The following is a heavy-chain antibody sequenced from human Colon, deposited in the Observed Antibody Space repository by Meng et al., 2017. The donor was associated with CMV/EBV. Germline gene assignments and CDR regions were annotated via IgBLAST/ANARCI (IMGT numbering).Heavy chain of an antibody. CDR1: GASITSCN. CDR3: APDFNLSGLAY. J-gene: IGHJ4*02. CDR2: VYISGNT. D-gene: IGHD3-10*01. V-gene: IGHV4-4*07. Sequence: VPLRVSVPGMVKPSEHLPLTCFVSGASITSCNWSWIRQHAGKELEWIGRVYISGNTNYNPSIKNRVTMSIETSKNKLFLNIRYIPAADKAVYYCAPDFNLSGLAYWGQGTLVTVSS.